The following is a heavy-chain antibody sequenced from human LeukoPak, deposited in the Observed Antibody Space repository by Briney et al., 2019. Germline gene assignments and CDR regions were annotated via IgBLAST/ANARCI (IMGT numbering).Heavy chain of an antibody. D-gene: IGHD2-21*02. V-gene: IGHV4-59*01. CDR1: GGSSTTYY. CDR2: IYYTGNT. Sequence: SETLSLTCAVSGGSSTTYYWTWIRQPPGQAPEWIGYIYYTGNTKYNPSLESRVTMSIDTSKNEFSLKIYSVNAADTAVYFCASGSVVTALDQWGQGTLVTVSS. CDR3: ASGSVVTALDQ. J-gene: IGHJ4*02.